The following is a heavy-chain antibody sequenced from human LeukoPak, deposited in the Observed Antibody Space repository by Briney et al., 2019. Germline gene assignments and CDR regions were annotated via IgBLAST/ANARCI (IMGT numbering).Heavy chain of an antibody. V-gene: IGHV1-2*02. CDR2: INPNSGGT. CDR1: GYTFTGYY. Sequence: ASVKVSCKASGYTFTGYYMHWVRQAPGQGLEWMGWINPNSGGTNYAQKFQGRVTMTRDTSISTAYMELSRLRSDDTAVYYCARDQTSSGYPDYWGQGTLVTVSS. CDR3: ARDQTSSGYPDY. D-gene: IGHD3-22*01. J-gene: IGHJ4*02.